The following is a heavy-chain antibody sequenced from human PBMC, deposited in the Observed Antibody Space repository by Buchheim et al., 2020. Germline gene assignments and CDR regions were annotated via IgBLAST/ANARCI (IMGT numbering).Heavy chain of an antibody. Sequence: QVQLVESGGGVVQPGRSLRLSCAASGFTFSSYGMHWVRQAPGKGLEWVAVISYDGSNKYYADSVKGRFTISRDNSKNTLYLQMNSLRAEDTAVYYCAKDYGDRYYYYYYGMDVWGQGTT. D-gene: IGHD4-17*01. CDR2: ISYDGSNK. V-gene: IGHV3-30*18. J-gene: IGHJ6*02. CDR1: GFTFSSYG. CDR3: AKDYGDRYYYYYYGMDV.